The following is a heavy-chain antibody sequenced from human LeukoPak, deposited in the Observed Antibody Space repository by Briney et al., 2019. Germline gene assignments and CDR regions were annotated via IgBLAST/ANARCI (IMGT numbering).Heavy chain of an antibody. CDR2: ISSTGTYM. D-gene: IGHD4-17*01. Sequence: KPGGSLRLSCSAPGFDLSPYTMNWVRQAPGKGLEWVASISSTGTYMYYGDSLKGRFTISRDNAKNTLYLQLDSLRAEDTATYYCARRVTTFLSWGQGTLVIVSS. V-gene: IGHV3-21*01. CDR3: ARRVTTFLS. J-gene: IGHJ4*02. CDR1: GFDLSPYT.